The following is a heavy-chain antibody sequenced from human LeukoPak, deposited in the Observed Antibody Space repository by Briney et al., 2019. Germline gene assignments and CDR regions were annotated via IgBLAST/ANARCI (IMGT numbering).Heavy chain of an antibody. CDR2: ISWNSGSI. Sequence: GRSLRLSCAASGFTFDDYAMHWVRQAPGKGLEWVSGISWNSGSIGYADSVKGRFTISRDNAKNSLYLQMNSLRAEDTALYYCAKTYYYGSGVPLYFDLWGRGTLVTVSS. CDR1: GFTFDDYA. D-gene: IGHD3-10*01. V-gene: IGHV3-9*01. CDR3: AKTYYYGSGVPLYFDL. J-gene: IGHJ2*01.